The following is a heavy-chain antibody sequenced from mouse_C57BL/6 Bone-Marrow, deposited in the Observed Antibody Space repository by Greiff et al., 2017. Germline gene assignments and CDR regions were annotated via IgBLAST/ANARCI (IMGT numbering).Heavy chain of an antibody. CDR2: IYPRDGST. CDR1: GYTFTSYD. V-gene: IGHV1-85*01. Sequence: VQLQQSGPELVKPGASVKLSCKASGYTFTSYDINWVKQRPGQGLEWIGWIYPRDGSTKYNEKFKGKATLTVDKSSSTAYMELHSLTSEDSAVYFCARHYYGSSPYYAMDYWGQGTSVTVSS. J-gene: IGHJ4*01. CDR3: ARHYYGSSPYYAMDY. D-gene: IGHD1-1*01.